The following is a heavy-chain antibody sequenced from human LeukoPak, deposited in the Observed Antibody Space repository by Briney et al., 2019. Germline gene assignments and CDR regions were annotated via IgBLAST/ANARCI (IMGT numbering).Heavy chain of an antibody. CDR1: GFTFSSYS. D-gene: IGHD4-17*01. Sequence: KTGGSLRLSCAASGFTFSSYSMNWVRQAPGKGLEWVSSISSSSYIYYADSVKGRFTISRDNAKNSLYLQMNSLRAEDTAVYYCARGAVTSPFDYWGQGTLVTVSS. CDR3: ARGAVTSPFDY. CDR2: ISSSSYI. J-gene: IGHJ4*02. V-gene: IGHV3-21*01.